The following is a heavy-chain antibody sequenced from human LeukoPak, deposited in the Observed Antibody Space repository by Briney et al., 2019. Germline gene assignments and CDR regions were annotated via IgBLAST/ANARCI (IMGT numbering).Heavy chain of an antibody. CDR2: IYHSGST. Sequence: SETLSLTCAVSGYSISSGYYWGWIRQPTGNGLEWIGSIYHSGSTYYNPSLKSRVTISVDTSKNQFSLKLSSVTAADTAVYYCARPVGYCTNGVCFKTNWFDPWGQGTLVTVSS. CDR1: GYSISSGYY. CDR3: ARPVGYCTNGVCFKTNWFDP. D-gene: IGHD2-8*01. V-gene: IGHV4-38-2*01. J-gene: IGHJ5*02.